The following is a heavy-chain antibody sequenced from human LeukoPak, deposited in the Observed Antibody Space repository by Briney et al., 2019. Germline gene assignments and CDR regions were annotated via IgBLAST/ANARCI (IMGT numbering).Heavy chain of an antibody. J-gene: IGHJ4*02. CDR2: VHYGGST. V-gene: IGHV4-59*11. Sequence: SETLSLTCTVSGASISSQYWSWIRQSPGKGLEWIGNVHYGGSTNYNPSFSSRVAILMLPSENQFSLMLSFVTSADTALYYCARSEGGGYSAQLEYWGQGTLVTVSS. D-gene: IGHD5-18*01. CDR1: GASISSQY. CDR3: ARSEGGGYSAQLEY.